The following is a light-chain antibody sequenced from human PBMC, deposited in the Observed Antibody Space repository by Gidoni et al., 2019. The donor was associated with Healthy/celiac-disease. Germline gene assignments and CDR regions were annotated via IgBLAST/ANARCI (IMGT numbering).Light chain of an antibody. J-gene: IGLJ1*01. Sequence: QSAMTQPASVSGSPGQSITISCTGTSSDVGGYNYVSWYQQHPGQAPKLMIYDVSNRPSGVSNRFSGSKSGNTASLTISGLQAEDEADYCSSYTSSSTLVFGTGTKVTVL. CDR2: DVS. V-gene: IGLV2-14*01. CDR3: SSYTSSSTLV. CDR1: SSDVGGYNY.